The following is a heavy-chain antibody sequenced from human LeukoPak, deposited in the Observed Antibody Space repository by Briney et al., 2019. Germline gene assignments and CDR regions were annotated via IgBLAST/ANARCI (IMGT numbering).Heavy chain of an antibody. J-gene: IGHJ3*02. V-gene: IGHV4-39*01. CDR1: GGSISSSSYY. CDR3: AGESGSHGRGFDAFDI. Sequence: SETLSLTCTVSGGSISSSSYYWGWIRQPPGTGLEWIGSIYYSGSTYYNPSLKSRVTISVDTSKNQFSLKLSSVTAADTAVYYCAGESGSHGRGFDAFDIWGQGTMVTVSS. D-gene: IGHD1-26*01. CDR2: IYYSGST.